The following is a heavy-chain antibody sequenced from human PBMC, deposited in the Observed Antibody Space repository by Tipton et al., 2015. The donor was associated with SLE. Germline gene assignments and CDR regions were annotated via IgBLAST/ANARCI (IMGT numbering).Heavy chain of an antibody. CDR3: ARGRVATAYYFDY. V-gene: IGHV4-34*01. Sequence: TLSLTCAVYGGSFSGYYWSWIRQPPGKGLEWIGEINHSGSTNYNPSLKSRVTISVDTSKNQFSLKLSSVTAADMAVYYCARGRVATAYYFDYWGQGTLVTVSS. D-gene: IGHD5-12*01. CDR2: INHSGST. CDR1: GGSFSGYY. J-gene: IGHJ4*02.